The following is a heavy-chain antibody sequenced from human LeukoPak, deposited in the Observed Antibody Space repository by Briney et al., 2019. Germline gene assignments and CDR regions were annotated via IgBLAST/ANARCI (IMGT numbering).Heavy chain of an antibody. CDR1: GFTFSSYD. J-gene: IGHJ6*03. D-gene: IGHD5-12*01. CDR2: IGTAGDT. V-gene: IGHV3-13*01. CDR3: ARPPWSDYDSPLNYYYYYMDV. Sequence: GGSLRLSCAASGFTFSSYDMHWVRQATGKGLEWVSAIGTAGDTYYPGSVKGRFTISRDNAKNSLYLQMNSLRAEDTAVYYCARPPWSDYDSPLNYYYYYMDVWGKGTTVTVSS.